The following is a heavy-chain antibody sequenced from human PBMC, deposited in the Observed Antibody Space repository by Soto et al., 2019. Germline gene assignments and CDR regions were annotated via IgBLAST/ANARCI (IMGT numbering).Heavy chain of an antibody. V-gene: IGHV3-7*01. D-gene: IGHD6-19*01. Sequence: PGGSLRLSCAASGFTFSSYWMSWVRQAPGKGLEWVANIKQDGSEKYYVDSVKGRFTISRDNAKNSLYLQMNSLRAEDTAVYYCARDETSSGWYGVRYYYYGMDVWGQGTTVTVSS. CDR2: IKQDGSEK. CDR1: GFTFSSYW. J-gene: IGHJ6*02. CDR3: ARDETSSGWYGVRYYYYGMDV.